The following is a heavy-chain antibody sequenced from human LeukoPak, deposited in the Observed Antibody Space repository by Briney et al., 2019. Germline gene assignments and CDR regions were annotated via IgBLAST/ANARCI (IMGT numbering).Heavy chain of an antibody. D-gene: IGHD2-15*01. V-gene: IGHV4-4*09. CDR1: GGSISSYY. CDR3: ARGLSGVAAMWFDP. Sequence: PETLSLTCTVSGGSISSYYWSWIRQPPGKGLEWIGYIYTSGSTNYNPSLKSRVTISVDTSKNQFSLKLSSVTAADTAVYYCARGLSGVAAMWFDPWGQGTLVTVSS. CDR2: IYTSGST. J-gene: IGHJ5*02.